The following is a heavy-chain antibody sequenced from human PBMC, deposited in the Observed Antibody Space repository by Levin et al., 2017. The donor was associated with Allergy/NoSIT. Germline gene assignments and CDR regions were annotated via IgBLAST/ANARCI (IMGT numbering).Heavy chain of an antibody. D-gene: IGHD2-2*01. Sequence: GSLRLSCTVSGGSFSSYYWSWIRQPPGKGLEWIGYIYYTGSTTYNPSLESRVTLSIDTSKKQVSLKLKSVTAADTAVYYCAREPAKVGLDVFDIWGQGKMVIVSS. CDR1: GGSFSSYY. V-gene: IGHV4-59*12. CDR2: IYYTGST. CDR3: AREPAKVGLDVFDI. J-gene: IGHJ3*02.